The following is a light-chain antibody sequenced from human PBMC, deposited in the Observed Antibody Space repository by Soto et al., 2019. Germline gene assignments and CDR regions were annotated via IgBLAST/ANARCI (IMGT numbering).Light chain of an antibody. CDR2: AAS. Sequence: DIQMTQSPSTLSASVGDRVTITCRASQIISTYLNWYQQRAGLAPRLLIYAASSLQSGVPPRFSGSGSGTDFTLTISSLQPDDFATYFCQQTYSAPPTVGQGTKVDIK. J-gene: IGKJ1*01. CDR1: QIISTY. V-gene: IGKV1-39*01. CDR3: QQTYSAPPT.